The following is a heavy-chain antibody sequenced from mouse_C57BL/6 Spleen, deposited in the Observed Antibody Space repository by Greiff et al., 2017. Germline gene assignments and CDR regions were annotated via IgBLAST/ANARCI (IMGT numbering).Heavy chain of an antibody. J-gene: IGHJ1*03. CDR1: GYTFTSYW. Sequence: VQLQESGAELVMPGASVKLSCKASGYTFTSYWMHWVKQRPGQGLEWIGEIDPSDSYTNYNQKFQGKSTLTVDKSSSTAYMQLSSLTSEDSAVYYCARKYDSSSWYFDVWGTGTTVTVSS. CDR3: ARKYDSSSWYFDV. V-gene: IGHV1-69*01. CDR2: IDPSDSYT. D-gene: IGHD1-1*01.